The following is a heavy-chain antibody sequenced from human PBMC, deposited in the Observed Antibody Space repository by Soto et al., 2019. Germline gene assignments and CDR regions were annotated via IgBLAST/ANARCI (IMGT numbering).Heavy chain of an antibody. CDR1: GFTFSNYG. D-gene: IGHD2-2*01. V-gene: IGHV3-23*01. J-gene: IGHJ4*02. Sequence: VQLLESGGGVVQPGGSLRLSCAASGFTFSNYGMSWVRLAPGKGLEWVAGTSGSGSNRYYADSVKGRFTITRDNSKEAVFLQMNSLRAEDTAIYYCAKDMDLFIEVVPAATGSFDLWGQGTLVTVSS. CDR2: TSGSGSNR. CDR3: AKDMDLFIEVVPAATGSFDL.